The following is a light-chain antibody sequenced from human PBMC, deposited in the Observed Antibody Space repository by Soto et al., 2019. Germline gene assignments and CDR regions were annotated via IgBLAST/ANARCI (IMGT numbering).Light chain of an antibody. J-gene: IGKJ1*01. CDR3: QQYNSYS. V-gene: IGKV3-15*01. CDR2: GAS. Sequence: EIVMTQSPATLFVSPGERAILSCRASQTVTSNLAWYQQKPGQAPRLLIYGASTRATGIPARFSGSGSGTDFTLTISSLQPDDFATYYCQQYNSYSFGQGTKVDIK. CDR1: QTVTSN.